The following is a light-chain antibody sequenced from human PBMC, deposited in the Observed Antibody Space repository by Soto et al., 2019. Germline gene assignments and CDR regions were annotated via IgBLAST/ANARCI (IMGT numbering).Light chain of an antibody. Sequence: EVVMTQSPATLSVSPGESATLSCRASQSVRSNLAWYQQKPGQAPRLLIHGTSTRATGIPIRLSGSGSGTEFTLTISSLQSEDFAVYYCQQYNNWPPTFGQGTKVDIK. CDR3: QQYNNWPPT. J-gene: IGKJ1*01. CDR1: QSVRSN. V-gene: IGKV3-15*01. CDR2: GTS.